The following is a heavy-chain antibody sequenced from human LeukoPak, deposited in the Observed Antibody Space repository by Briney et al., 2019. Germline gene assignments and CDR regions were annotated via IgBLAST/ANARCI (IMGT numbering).Heavy chain of an antibody. CDR2: ISGSGGST. J-gene: IGHJ4*02. D-gene: IGHD1-26*01. CDR3: ATIYSGSYLSPFDY. V-gene: IGHV3-23*01. Sequence: PGGSLTLFCAASGFTFSRYPMSCPPHAPGKAVEGLSAISGSGGSTYYADSVKGRFTISRDNSKNTLNLQMNSLRAEDTAVYYCATIYSGSYLSPFDYWGQGTLVTVSS. CDR1: GFTFSRYP.